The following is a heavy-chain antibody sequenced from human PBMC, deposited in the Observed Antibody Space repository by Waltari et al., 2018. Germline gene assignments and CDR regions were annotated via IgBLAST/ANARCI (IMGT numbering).Heavy chain of an antibody. CDR2: ISGSGGRT. Sequence: EVQLLESGGGLVQPGGSLRLSCAASGFTFSSYAMSWVRQAPGKGLEWVSAISGSGGRTYYADSVKGRFTISRDNSKNTLYLQMNSLRAEDTAVYYCAKVPYPDSGSYPFDYWGQGTLVTVSS. CDR3: AKVPYPDSGSYPFDY. V-gene: IGHV3-23*01. D-gene: IGHD1-26*01. CDR1: GFTFSSYA. J-gene: IGHJ4*02.